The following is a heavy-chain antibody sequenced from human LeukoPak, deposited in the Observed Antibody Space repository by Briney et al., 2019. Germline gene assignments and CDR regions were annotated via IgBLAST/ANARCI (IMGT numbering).Heavy chain of an antibody. CDR3: AKGGYYYDSSGYYGYYYYYMDV. J-gene: IGHJ6*03. D-gene: IGHD3-22*01. V-gene: IGHV3-23*01. CDR1: GFTFSSYA. CDR2: ISGSGGST. Sequence: GGSLRLSCAASGFTFSSYAMSWVRQAPGKGLEWVSAISGSGGSTYYADSVKGRFTISRDNSKNTLYLQMNSLRAEDTAVYYCAKGGYYYDSSGYYGYYYYYMDVWGKGTTVTISS.